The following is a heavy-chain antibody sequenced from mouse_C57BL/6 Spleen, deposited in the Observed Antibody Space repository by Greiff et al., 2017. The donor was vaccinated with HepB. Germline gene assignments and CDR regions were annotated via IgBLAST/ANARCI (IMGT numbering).Heavy chain of an antibody. D-gene: IGHD1-1*01. CDR2: INPNNGGT. Sequence: EVQLQQSGPELVKPGASVKIPCKASGYTFTDYNMDWMKQSHGKSLEWIGDINPNNGGTIYNQKFKGKATLTVDKSSSTAYMELRSLTSEDTAVYYCARSLYYYGSSYEDYWGQGTSVTVSS. J-gene: IGHJ4*01. CDR1: GYTFTDYN. V-gene: IGHV1-18*01. CDR3: ARSLYYYGSSYEDY.